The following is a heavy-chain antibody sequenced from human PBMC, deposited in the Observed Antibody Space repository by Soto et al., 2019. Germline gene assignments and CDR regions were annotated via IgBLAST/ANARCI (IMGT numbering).Heavy chain of an antibody. Sequence: ASVKVSCKASGYTLTSYAIHWVRQAPGQRLEWMGWINAGNGNTKYSQKFQGRVTITRDTSASTAYMELSSLRSEDTAVYYCARSIVVVTALDYWGQGTLVTSPQ. V-gene: IGHV1-3*01. J-gene: IGHJ4*02. CDR3: ARSIVVVTALDY. CDR2: INAGNGNT. CDR1: GYTLTSYA. D-gene: IGHD2-21*02.